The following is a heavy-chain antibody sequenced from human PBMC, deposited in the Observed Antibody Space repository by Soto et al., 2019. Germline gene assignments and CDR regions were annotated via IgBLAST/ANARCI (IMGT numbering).Heavy chain of an antibody. Sequence: SETLSLTCTVSGGSISSSSYYWGWIRQPPGKGLEWIGSIYYSGSTYYNPSLKSRVTISVDTSKNQFSLKLSSVTAADTAVYYCARHAVDSYYYDSSGYYGGYWGRGTLVTVSS. CDR1: GGSISSSSYY. CDR2: IYYSGST. V-gene: IGHV4-39*01. D-gene: IGHD3-22*01. CDR3: ARHAVDSYYYDSSGYYGGY. J-gene: IGHJ4*02.